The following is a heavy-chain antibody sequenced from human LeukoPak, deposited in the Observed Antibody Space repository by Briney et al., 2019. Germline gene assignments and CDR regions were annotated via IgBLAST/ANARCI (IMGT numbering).Heavy chain of an antibody. CDR2: ISSSSSYI. Sequence: GGSLRLSCAASGFTLSSYSMNWVRQAPGKGLEWVSSISSSSSYIYYADSVKGRFTISRDNAKNSLYLQMNSLRAEDTAVYYCARHSIPSHYDILTGHDFDYWGQGTLVTVSS. V-gene: IGHV3-21*01. CDR1: GFTLSSYS. D-gene: IGHD3-9*01. J-gene: IGHJ4*02. CDR3: ARHSIPSHYDILTGHDFDY.